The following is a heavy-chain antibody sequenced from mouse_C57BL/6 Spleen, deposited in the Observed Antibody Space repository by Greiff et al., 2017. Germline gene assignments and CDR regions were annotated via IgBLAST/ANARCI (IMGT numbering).Heavy chain of an antibody. Sequence: EVKLMESGGGLVQPGGSLKLSCAASGFTFSDYYMYWVRQTPEKRLEWVAYISNGGGSTYYPDTVKGRFTISRDNAKNTLYLQMSRLKSEDTAMYYCARGGMDYWGQGTSVTVSS. J-gene: IGHJ4*01. CDR1: GFTFSDYY. V-gene: IGHV5-12*01. CDR3: ARGGMDY. CDR2: ISNGGGST.